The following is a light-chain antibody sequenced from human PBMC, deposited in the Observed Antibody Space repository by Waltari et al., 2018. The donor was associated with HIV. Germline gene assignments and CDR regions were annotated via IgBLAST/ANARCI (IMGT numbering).Light chain of an antibody. Sequence: QSVLTQPPSPSGTPGQGVTIFCSGSSSNIGSNTANWYQQIPGKALKTLIYSHKQQPPRIPDRFSGSNSGTSASLAIRGLQSEYEADYYCAAWDDSLNELLFGGGTKLTVL. CDR2: SHK. CDR3: AAWDDSLNELL. J-gene: IGLJ2*01. CDR1: SSNIGSNT. V-gene: IGLV1-44*01.